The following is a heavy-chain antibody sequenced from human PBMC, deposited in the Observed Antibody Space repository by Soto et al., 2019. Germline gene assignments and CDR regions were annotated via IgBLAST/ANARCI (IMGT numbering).Heavy chain of an antibody. V-gene: IGHV3-48*03. Sequence: GGSLRLSCAASGFTFSSYEMNWVRQAPGKGLEWVSYISSSGSTIYYADSVKGRFTISRDNAKNSLYLQMNSLRAEDTAVYYCAKGIVGPTWFDHWGQGTLVTVSS. D-gene: IGHD1-26*01. CDR2: ISSSGSTI. CDR3: AKGIVGPTWFDH. CDR1: GFTFSSYE. J-gene: IGHJ5*02.